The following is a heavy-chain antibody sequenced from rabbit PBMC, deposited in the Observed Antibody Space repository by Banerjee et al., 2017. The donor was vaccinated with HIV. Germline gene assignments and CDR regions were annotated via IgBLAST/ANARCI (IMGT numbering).Heavy chain of an antibody. J-gene: IGHJ4*01. CDR3: ARNFDL. Sequence: QSLEESGGGLVKPEGSLTLTCKASGFSFSDRDVMCWVRQAPGKGLEWIGTIYAGSTGTTDYASWAKGRFTISKTSSTTVTLQMTSLTAADTATYFCARNFDLWGQGTLVTVS. CDR2: IYAGSTGTT. V-gene: IGHV1S40*01. CDR1: GFSFSDRDV.